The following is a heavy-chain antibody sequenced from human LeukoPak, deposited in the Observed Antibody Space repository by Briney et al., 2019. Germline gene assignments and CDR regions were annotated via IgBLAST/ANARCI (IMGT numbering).Heavy chain of an antibody. CDR3: AKSGSQDDRDAFDI. CDR2: ISYDGSNK. V-gene: IGHV3-30*18. D-gene: IGHD1-26*01. CDR1: GFTFSSYG. Sequence: PGGSLRLSCAASGFTFSSYGMHWVRQAPGKGLEWVAVISYDGSNKYYADSVKGRFTISRDNSKNTLYLQMNSLRAEDTAVYYCAKSGSQDDRDAFDIWGQGTMVTVSS. J-gene: IGHJ3*02.